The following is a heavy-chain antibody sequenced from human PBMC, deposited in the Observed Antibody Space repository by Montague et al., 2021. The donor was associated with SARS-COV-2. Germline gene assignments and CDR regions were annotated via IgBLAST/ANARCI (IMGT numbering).Heavy chain of an antibody. CDR1: GGSITGYY. J-gene: IGHJ3*02. D-gene: IGHD4-23*01. Sequence: SETLSLTCTVSGGSITGYYWSWLRRSRGKGLEWIAYIYDGGAVNSNPSLVSRVTISTDTSKNQLSLKVNSVTAADTAVYYCVRDHPYGGPRGAYDIWGQGTVVTVSS. CDR2: IYDGGAV. V-gene: IGHV4-59*01. CDR3: VRDHPYGGPRGAYDI.